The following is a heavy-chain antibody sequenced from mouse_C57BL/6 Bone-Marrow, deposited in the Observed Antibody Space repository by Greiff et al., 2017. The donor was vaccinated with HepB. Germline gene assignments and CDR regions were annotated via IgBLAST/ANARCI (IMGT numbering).Heavy chain of an antibody. J-gene: IGHJ4*01. CDR2: IYPGSGST. V-gene: IGHV1-55*01. CDR3: ARHGYGNFYYAMDY. D-gene: IGHD2-10*02. CDR1: GYTFTSYW. Sequence: QVQLQQPGAELVKPGASVKMSCKASGYTFTSYWITWVKQRPGQGLEWIGDIYPGSGSTNYNEKFKSKATLTVDTSSSTAYMQLSSLTSEDSAVYYGARHGYGNFYYAMDYWGQGTSVTVSS.